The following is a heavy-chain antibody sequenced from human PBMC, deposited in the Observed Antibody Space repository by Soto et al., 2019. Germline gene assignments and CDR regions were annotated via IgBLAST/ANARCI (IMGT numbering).Heavy chain of an antibody. J-gene: IGHJ4*02. CDR3: AREPEDGVPGDF. V-gene: IGHV1-3*01. Sequence: QVPLVHSGAEVKEPGASVKVSCKASGYTFTSHTRHWARQAPGQGLEWMGWIIVSHGRPRIAPQFQGRVTFTTDTSATTAYMELNSLTSEDTAVYFCAREPEDGVPGDFWGQGTLVVVSS. CDR1: GYTFTSHT. CDR2: IIVSHGRP. D-gene: IGHD2-8*01.